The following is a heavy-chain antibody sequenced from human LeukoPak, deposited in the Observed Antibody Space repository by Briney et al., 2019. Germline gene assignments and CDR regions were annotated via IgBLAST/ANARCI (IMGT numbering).Heavy chain of an antibody. J-gene: IGHJ4*02. Sequence: GGTLRLSCAASGFTFSSYGMNWVRQAPGKGLEWVSGISPSGGTTYYTDSVKGRFTISRDNSKHTVSLQMNSLRPEDTAVYYCAKDFSVYYYDSRVLDHWGQGTLVTVSS. CDR3: AKDFSVYYYDSRVLDH. CDR1: GFTFSSYG. D-gene: IGHD3-22*01. V-gene: IGHV3-23*01. CDR2: ISPSGGTT.